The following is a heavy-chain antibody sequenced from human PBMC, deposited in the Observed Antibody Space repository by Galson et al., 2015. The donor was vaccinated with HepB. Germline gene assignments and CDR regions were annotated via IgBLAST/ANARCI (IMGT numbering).Heavy chain of an antibody. D-gene: IGHD2-2*01. J-gene: IGHJ1*01. CDR3: AVCFSTSCYAAENFQH. CDR2: ISYDGINK. V-gene: IGHV3-30-3*01. CDR1: GFTFNNYA. Sequence: SLRLSCAASGFTFNNYAINWVRQAPGMGLERVAVISYDGINKWYADSVKGRFTISRDNSKNTVYLQINSLRAEDTAVYFCAVCFSTSCYAAENFQHWGQGTLVTVSS.